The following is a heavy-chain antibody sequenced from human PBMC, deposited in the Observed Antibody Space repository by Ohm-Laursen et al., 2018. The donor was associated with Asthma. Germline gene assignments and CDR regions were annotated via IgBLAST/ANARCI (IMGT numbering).Heavy chain of an antibody. J-gene: IGHJ4*02. CDR1: GFIFSSYS. D-gene: IGHD1-26*01. CDR2: ISPSSSLI. Sequence: SLRLSCAATGFIFSSYSMNWVRQAPGKGLEWVSSISPSSSLIYYADSVKGRFTISRDNAKNSLYLQMNSLRAEDTAVYYCARPTREPRHWGQETPVTFSS. V-gene: IGHV3-21*01. CDR3: ARPTREPRH.